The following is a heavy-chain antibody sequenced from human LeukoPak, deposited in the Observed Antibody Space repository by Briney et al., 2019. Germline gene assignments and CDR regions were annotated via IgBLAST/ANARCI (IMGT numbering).Heavy chain of an antibody. Sequence: SETLSLTCAVYGGSFSGYYWSWIRQPPGKGLEWIGYIYYSGSTNYNPSLKSRVTISVDTSKNQFSLKLSSVTAADTAVYYCARFSSWENYYYYYYMDVWGKGTTVTVSS. CDR1: GGSFSGYY. CDR3: ARFSSWENYYYYYYMDV. D-gene: IGHD6-13*01. CDR2: IYYSGST. V-gene: IGHV4-59*01. J-gene: IGHJ6*03.